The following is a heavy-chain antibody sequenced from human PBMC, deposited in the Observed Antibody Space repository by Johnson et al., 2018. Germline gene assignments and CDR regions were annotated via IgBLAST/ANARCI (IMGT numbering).Heavy chain of an antibody. CDR1: GFTFSSYG. CDR2: IWYDGSNK. V-gene: IGHV3-33*01. J-gene: IGHJ6*02. CDR3: ARARSWGIQLYYFYYGMDV. Sequence: VQLVESGGGVVQPGRSLRLSCAASGFTFSSYGMHWVRQAPGKGLEWVAVIWYDGSNKYSADSVKGRFTISRDNSKNTVDLQRNRLRAEDTAVYYWARARSWGIQLYYFYYGMDVWGQVTTVTVSS. D-gene: IGHD5-18*01.